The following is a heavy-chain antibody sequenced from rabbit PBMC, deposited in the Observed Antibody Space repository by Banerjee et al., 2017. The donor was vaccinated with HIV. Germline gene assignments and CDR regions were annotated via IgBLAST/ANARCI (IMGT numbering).Heavy chain of an antibody. CDR1: GFTLSGYW. Sequence: QEQLEESGGDLVKPEGSLTLTCTASGFTLSGYWMSWVRQAPGKGLEWIGCIATGSGNTYYASWAKGRFTISKTSSTTVTLQMTSLTAADTATYFCARDGYGGVYGMDLWGQGTLVTVS. CDR2: IATGSGNT. CDR3: ARDGYGGVYGMDL. V-gene: IGHV1S45*01. D-gene: IGHD3-1*01. J-gene: IGHJ6*01.